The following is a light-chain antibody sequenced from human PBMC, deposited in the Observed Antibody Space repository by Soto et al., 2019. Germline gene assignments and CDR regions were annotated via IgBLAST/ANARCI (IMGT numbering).Light chain of an antibody. CDR2: DAS. J-gene: IGKJ4*01. Sequence: EIVLTQSPATLSLSPGERSTLSCRASQSVSSYLAWYQQKPGQAPRLLIYDASNRATGIPARFSGSGSGTDFTLTISSLEPEDFAVYYCQQRSNWHPSLTFGGGTKVEIK. CDR3: QQRSNWHPSLT. V-gene: IGKV3-11*01. CDR1: QSVSSY.